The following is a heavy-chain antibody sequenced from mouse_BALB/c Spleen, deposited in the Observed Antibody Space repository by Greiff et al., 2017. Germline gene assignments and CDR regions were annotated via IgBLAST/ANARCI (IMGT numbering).Heavy chain of an antibody. CDR2: IYPGNSDT. V-gene: IGHV1-5*01. CDR1: GYSFTSYW. Sequence: VHVKQSGTVLARPGASVKMSCKASGYSFTSYWMHWVKQRPGQGLEWIGAIYPGNSDTSYNQKFKGKAKLTAVTSASTAYMELSSLTNEDSAVYYCTRSGNYDYDGFAYWGQGTLVTVSA. CDR3: TRSGNYDYDGFAY. D-gene: IGHD2-4*01. J-gene: IGHJ3*01.